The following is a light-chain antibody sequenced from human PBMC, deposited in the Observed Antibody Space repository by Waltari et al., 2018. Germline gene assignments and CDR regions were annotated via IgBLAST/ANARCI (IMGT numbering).Light chain of an antibody. V-gene: IGKV1-39*01. Sequence: DIQITQSPSSLSASVGDGVAITCRASQSISSYLNWYQQKPGKAPNLLINAAASLQSGVPSRFSCSGSGTDFTITISSLQPEDFATYYCQQSYSTPPWTFGQGTKLEIK. CDR3: QQSYSTPPWT. CDR2: AAA. J-gene: IGKJ2*02. CDR1: QSISSY.